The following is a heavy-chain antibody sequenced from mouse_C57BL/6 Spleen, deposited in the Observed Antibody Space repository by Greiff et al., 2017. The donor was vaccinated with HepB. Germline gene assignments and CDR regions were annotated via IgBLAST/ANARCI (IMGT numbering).Heavy chain of an antibody. J-gene: IGHJ4*01. D-gene: IGHD2-5*01. CDR3: AREYYSNYCYAMDY. CDR2: IDPSDSET. CDR1: GYTFTSYW. Sequence: QVQLKQPGAELVRPGSSVKLSCKASGYTFTSYWMHWVKQRPIQGLEWIGNIDPSDSETHYNQKFKDKATLTVDKSSSTAYMQLSSLTSEDSAVYYCAREYYSNYCYAMDYWGQGTSVTVSS. V-gene: IGHV1-52*01.